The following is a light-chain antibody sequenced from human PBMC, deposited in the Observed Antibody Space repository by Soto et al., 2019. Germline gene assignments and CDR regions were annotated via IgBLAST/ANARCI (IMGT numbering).Light chain of an antibody. Sequence: EIVMTQSPATLSVTLGERATLSCRASQDISSNLAWYQQKPGQAPRLLIYDASTRATGIPARCSGSGSETEFTLTISSLQSEDFAVYYCQQYNNWPPYTFGQGTKLEIK. J-gene: IGKJ2*01. V-gene: IGKV3-15*01. CDR3: QQYNNWPPYT. CDR1: QDISSN. CDR2: DAS.